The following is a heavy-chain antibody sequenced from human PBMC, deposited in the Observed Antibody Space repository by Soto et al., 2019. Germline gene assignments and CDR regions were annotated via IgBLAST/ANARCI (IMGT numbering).Heavy chain of an antibody. J-gene: IGHJ6*02. CDR1: SLGDLY. CDR2: IYTSGST. CDR3: ARQPQPGKYYGMDV. V-gene: IGHV4-4*08. Sequence: SLGDLYGRLLLTQAGKGLEWIGRIYTSGSTYYNPSLKSRVTISVDTSKNQFSLKLSSVTAADTAVYYCARQPQPGKYYGMDVWGQG.